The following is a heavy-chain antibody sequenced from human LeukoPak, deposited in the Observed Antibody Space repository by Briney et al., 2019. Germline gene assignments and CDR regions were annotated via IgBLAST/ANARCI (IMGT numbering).Heavy chain of an antibody. J-gene: IGHJ4*02. CDR3: AKEGGRYYDSSGNY. Sequence: GGSLRLXCAASGFTFSSYAMSWVRQAPGKGLEWVSAISGSGGATYYADSVKGRFTISRDNSKNTLYLQMNSLRAEDTAVFYCAKEGGRYYDSSGNYWGQGALVTVSS. D-gene: IGHD3-22*01. CDR1: GFTFSSYA. V-gene: IGHV3-23*01. CDR2: ISGSGGAT.